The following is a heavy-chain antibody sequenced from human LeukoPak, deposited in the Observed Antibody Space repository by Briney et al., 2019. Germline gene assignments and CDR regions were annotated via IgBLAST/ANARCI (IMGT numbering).Heavy chain of an antibody. Sequence: SETLSLTCTVSGGSISSYYWSWIRQPPGKGLEWIGYIYYSGSTNYNPSLKSQVTISVDTSKNQFSLKLSSVTAADTAVYYCARGHQPGIAAARFDPWGQGTLVTVSS. CDR1: GGSISSYY. J-gene: IGHJ5*02. D-gene: IGHD6-13*01. CDR3: ARGHQPGIAAARFDP. CDR2: IYYSGST. V-gene: IGHV4-59*01.